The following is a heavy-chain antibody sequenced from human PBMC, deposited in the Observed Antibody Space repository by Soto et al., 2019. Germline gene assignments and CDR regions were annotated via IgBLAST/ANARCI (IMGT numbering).Heavy chain of an antibody. D-gene: IGHD1-1*01. Sequence: QVQLVQSGAEVKKPGSSVKVSCKAAGGTFSSYTISWVRQAPGKGLEWLGRIIPILGIANYAQKFQGRVTITADKATSTAYMELSSLRSEDTAVYYCAREELIWRRDYWGQGTLVTVSS. V-gene: IGHV1-69*08. CDR3: AREELIWRRDY. CDR2: IIPILGIA. CDR1: GGTFSSYT. J-gene: IGHJ4*02.